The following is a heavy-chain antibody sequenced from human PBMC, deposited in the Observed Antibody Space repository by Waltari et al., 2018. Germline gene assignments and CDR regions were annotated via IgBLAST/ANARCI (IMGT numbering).Heavy chain of an antibody. Sequence: QVQLQESGPGLVKPSETLSLTCAVSGYSISSGYYWGWIRQPPGKGLEWIGSIYHSGRTYYNPSLKSRVTISVDTSKNQFSLKLSSVTAADTAVYYCASVASEWLVSYYYYMDVWGKGTTVTVSS. CDR1: GYSISSGYY. CDR2: IYHSGRT. J-gene: IGHJ6*03. CDR3: ASVASEWLVSYYYYMDV. V-gene: IGHV4-38-2*01. D-gene: IGHD6-19*01.